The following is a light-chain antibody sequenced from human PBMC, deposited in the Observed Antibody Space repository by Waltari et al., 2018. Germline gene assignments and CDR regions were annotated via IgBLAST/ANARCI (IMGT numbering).Light chain of an antibody. CDR1: QRVGKY. J-gene: IGKJ1*01. CDR3: QNHERLPAT. V-gene: IGKV3-20*01. CDR2: AAS. Sequence: VLTQSPGTLSLSPGERATLSCRASQRVGKYIVWYQQRPGQAPRLLIYAASTRATGIPDRFSGSGSGTDFSLTISRLEPEDFAVYYCQNHERLPATFGQGTKVEI.